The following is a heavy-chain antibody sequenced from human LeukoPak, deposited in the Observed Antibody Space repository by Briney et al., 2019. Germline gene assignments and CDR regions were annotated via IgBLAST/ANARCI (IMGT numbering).Heavy chain of an antibody. V-gene: IGHV3-30-3*01. J-gene: IGHJ3*01. D-gene: IGHD2-2*01. Sequence: GGSLRLSCAASGFTFSSYIIHWVRQAPGKGLEWVAVISYDGSNKYYADSVKGRSTISRDNSKNTLYLQMNSLRAEDTAVYYCARELPAGDAFDFWGQGTMVTVSS. CDR1: GFTFSSYI. CDR2: ISYDGSNK. CDR3: ARELPAGDAFDF.